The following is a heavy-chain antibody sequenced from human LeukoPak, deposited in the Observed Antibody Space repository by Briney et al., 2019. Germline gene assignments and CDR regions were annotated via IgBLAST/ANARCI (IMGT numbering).Heavy chain of an antibody. CDR2: IYSGGST. J-gene: IGHJ3*02. Sequence: PGGSLRLSCAASGFTVSSNYMSWVRQAPGKGLEWVSVIYSGGSTYYADSVKGRFTISRDNSKNMLYLQMYSLRAGDTAVYYCARDRTSGTPDAFDIWGQGTMVTVSS. D-gene: IGHD1-1*01. CDR1: GFTVSSNY. CDR3: ARDRTSGTPDAFDI. V-gene: IGHV3-53*01.